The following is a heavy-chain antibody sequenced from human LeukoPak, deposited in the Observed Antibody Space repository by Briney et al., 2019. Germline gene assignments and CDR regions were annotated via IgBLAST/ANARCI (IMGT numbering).Heavy chain of an antibody. Sequence: SETLSLTCSVSGASFSSSTYYWGWIRQPPGKGLEWIGSINYSGSTYYNPSLKSRVTMSVDTSKNQFSLKLSSVTAADTAVFYCARHAGGIAAAGTRPFDSWGQGALVTVSS. CDR3: ARHAGGIAAAGTRPFDS. CDR1: GASFSSSTYY. V-gene: IGHV4-39*01. D-gene: IGHD6-13*01. CDR2: INYSGST. J-gene: IGHJ4*02.